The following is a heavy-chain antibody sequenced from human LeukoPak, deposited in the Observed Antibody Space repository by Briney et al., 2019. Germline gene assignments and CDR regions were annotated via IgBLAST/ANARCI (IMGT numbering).Heavy chain of an antibody. Sequence: PGRSLRLSCAASGFTFSSYAMHWVRQAPGKGLERVAVISYDGGNKYYADSVKGRFTISRDNSKNTLYLQMNSLRAEDTAVYYCAKDARTYYDFWSGYPPHDYWGQGTLVTVSS. CDR3: AKDARTYYDFWSGYPPHDY. V-gene: IGHV3-30-3*01. CDR2: ISYDGGNK. CDR1: GFTFSSYA. D-gene: IGHD3-3*01. J-gene: IGHJ4*02.